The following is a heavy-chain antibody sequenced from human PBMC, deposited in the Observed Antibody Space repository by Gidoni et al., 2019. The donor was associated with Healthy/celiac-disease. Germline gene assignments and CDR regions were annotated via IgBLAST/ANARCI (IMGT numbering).Heavy chain of an antibody. J-gene: IGHJ4*02. CDR1: GITFSSYA. V-gene: IGHV3-23*01. Sequence: EVQLLESGGGLVQPGGSLRVSCAASGITFSSYAKRWVRQAPGKGLEWVSAISGIGGSTYYADSVKGRFTISRDNSKNTLYLQMNSLRAEDTAVYYCAKDRGVVVVAASDYWGQGTLVTVSS. CDR3: AKDRGVVVVAASDY. D-gene: IGHD2-15*01. CDR2: ISGIGGST.